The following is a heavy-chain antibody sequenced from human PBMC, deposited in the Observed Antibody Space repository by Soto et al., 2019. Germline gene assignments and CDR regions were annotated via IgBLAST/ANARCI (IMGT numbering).Heavy chain of an antibody. D-gene: IGHD6-6*01. CDR2: IRSKAYGGTT. Sequence: LRLSCTASGFTFGDYAMSWFRQAPGKGLEWVGFIRSKAYGGTTEYAASVKGRFTIARDDSKSIAYLQMNSLKTEDTAVYYCTRVRLAARAYYYYGMDVWGQGTTVTVSS. CDR3: TRVRLAARAYYYYGMDV. CDR1: GFTFGDYA. V-gene: IGHV3-49*03. J-gene: IGHJ6*02.